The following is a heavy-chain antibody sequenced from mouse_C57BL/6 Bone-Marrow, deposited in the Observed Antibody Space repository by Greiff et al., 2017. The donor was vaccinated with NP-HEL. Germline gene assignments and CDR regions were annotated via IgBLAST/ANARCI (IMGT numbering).Heavy chain of an antibody. CDR3: ARGSTSSGLDY. V-gene: IGHV1-19*01. CDR2: INPYNGGT. Sequence: EVQLQESGPVLVKPGASVKMSCKASGYTFTDYYMNWVKQSHGKSLEWIGDINPYNGGTSYNQKFKGKATLTVDKSSSTAYMELNSLTSEDSAVYYCARGSTSSGLDYWGQGTTLTVSS. CDR1: GYTFTDYY. D-gene: IGHD3-2*02. J-gene: IGHJ2*01.